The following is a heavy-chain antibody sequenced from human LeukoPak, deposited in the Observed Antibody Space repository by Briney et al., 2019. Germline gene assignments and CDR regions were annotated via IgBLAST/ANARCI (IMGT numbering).Heavy chain of an antibody. D-gene: IGHD5-18*01. CDR3: ARVDSYGYLFDY. CDR1: GYTFTSYY. Sequence: ASVKVSCKASGYTFTSYYMHWVRQAPGQGLEWMGIINPSGGSTSYTQKFQGRVTMTRDTSTSTVYTELSSLRSEDTAVYYCARVDSYGYLFDYWGQGTLVTVSS. CDR2: INPSGGST. J-gene: IGHJ4*02. V-gene: IGHV1-46*01.